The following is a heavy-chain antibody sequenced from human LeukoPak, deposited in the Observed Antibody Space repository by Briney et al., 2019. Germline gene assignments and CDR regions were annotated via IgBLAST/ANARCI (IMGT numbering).Heavy chain of an antibody. CDR3: ARDDCSSISCYHNWFEP. CDR2: IKQDGSEK. V-gene: IGHV3-7*01. CDR1: GFTFSSYW. J-gene: IGHJ5*02. D-gene: IGHD2-2*01. Sequence: GGSLRLSCAASGFTFSSYWMSWVRQAPGKGLEWVANIKQDGSEKYYVDSVKGRFTISRDNAKNSLYLQLNSLRAEDTAVYYCARDDCSSISCYHNWFEPWGQGTLVTVSS.